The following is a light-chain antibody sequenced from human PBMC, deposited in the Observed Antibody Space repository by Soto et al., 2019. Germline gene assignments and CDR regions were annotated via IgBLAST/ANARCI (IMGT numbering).Light chain of an antibody. J-gene: IGKJ1*01. CDR2: KAS. CDR1: QSVSTW. V-gene: IGKV1-5*03. CDR3: QQHHEYAAWT. Sequence: DIQMTQSPSTLSASVGDRVTITCRASQSVSTWLAWYQQKPGKAPNLLIYKASSLESGVPSRFSGSGSGTEFTLTISSLQPEDFATYDCQQHHEYAAWTFGQGTKVEIK.